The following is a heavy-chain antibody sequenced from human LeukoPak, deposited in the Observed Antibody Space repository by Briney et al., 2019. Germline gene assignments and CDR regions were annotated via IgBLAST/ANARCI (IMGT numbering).Heavy chain of an antibody. V-gene: IGHV3-23*01. Sequence: PGGSLRLSCAASGFTFSSYAMSWVRQAPGKGLEWVSAISGSGGSTYYADSVKGRFTISRDNSKNTLYLQMNSLRAEDTAVYYCAKVRAPGGWFNSDYWGQGTLVTVSS. D-gene: IGHD6-19*01. CDR1: GFTFSSYA. J-gene: IGHJ4*02. CDR3: AKVRAPGGWFNSDY. CDR2: ISGSGGST.